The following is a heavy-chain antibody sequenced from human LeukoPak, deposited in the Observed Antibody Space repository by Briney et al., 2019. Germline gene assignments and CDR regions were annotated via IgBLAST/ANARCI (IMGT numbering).Heavy chain of an antibody. V-gene: IGHV4-34*01. J-gene: IGHJ4*02. CDR2: INHSGST. CDR3: ASKSRGYSYGYYY. Sequence: SETLSLTCAVYGGPFSGYYWSWIRQPPGRGLEWIGEINHSGSTNYNPSLKSRVTISVDTSKNQFSLKLSSVTAADTAVYYCASKSRGYSYGYYYWGQGTLVTVSS. CDR1: GGPFSGYY. D-gene: IGHD5-18*01.